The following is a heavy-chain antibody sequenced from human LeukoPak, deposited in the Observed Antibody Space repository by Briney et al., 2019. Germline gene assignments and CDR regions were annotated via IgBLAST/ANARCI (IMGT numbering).Heavy chain of an antibody. CDR2: IKQDGSEK. V-gene: IGHV3-7*02. D-gene: IGHD5-24*01. CDR1: GFTFSSYW. J-gene: IGHJ3*02. Sequence: GGSLRLSCAASGFTFSSYWMTWVRQAPGKGLEWVANIKQDGSEKYYVDSVKGRLTISRDNAKNSLYLQMNSLRAEDTAVYYCARSRDGYNFGAFDIWGQGTMVTVSS. CDR3: ARSRDGYNFGAFDI.